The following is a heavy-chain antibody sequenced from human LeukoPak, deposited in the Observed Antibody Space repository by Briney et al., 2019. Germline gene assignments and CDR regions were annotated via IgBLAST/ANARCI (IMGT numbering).Heavy chain of an antibody. CDR2: IYIGGST. CDR1: GFTVSDNY. CDR3: ARDKLGGSGSLDV. D-gene: IGHD3-10*01. J-gene: IGHJ6*04. V-gene: IGHV3-66*01. Sequence: PGGSLRLSCGASGFTVSDNYMSWVRQAPGKGLEWVSIIYIGGSTDYADSVKGRFTISRDNSKNTLYLQMNSLRAEDTAVYYCARDKLGGSGSLDVWGKGTTVTISS.